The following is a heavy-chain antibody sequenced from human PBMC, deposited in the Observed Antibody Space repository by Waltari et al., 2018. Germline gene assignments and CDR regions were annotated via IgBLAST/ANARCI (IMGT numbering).Heavy chain of an antibody. CDR2: INSDGTST. J-gene: IGHJ1*01. CDR3: TRASSRSNSMDS. CDR1: GFAFRSYW. Sequence: LVESGGGVLQPGGSLRLSCEASGFAFRSYWMHWVRQAPGKGLGGLSRINSDGTSTVYADAVKGRFSISRDNAKNALFLQLESVRAEDSAVYFCTRASSRSNSMDSWGQGTLVTVSS. V-gene: IGHV3-74*01. D-gene: IGHD6-13*01.